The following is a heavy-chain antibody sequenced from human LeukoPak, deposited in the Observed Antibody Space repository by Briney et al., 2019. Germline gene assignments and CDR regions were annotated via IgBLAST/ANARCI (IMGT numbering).Heavy chain of an antibody. V-gene: IGHV3-23*01. CDR2: ISGSGDGT. CDR3: AKDLYSNYGPADY. CDR1: GFTFSSYA. Sequence: PGGSLRLSCTASGFTFSSYAMSWVRQAPGKGLEWVSAISGSGDGTHYADSVGGRFTISRDNSKNTLFLQMNSLRDEDTAVYYCAKDLYSNYGPADYWGQGNLVTVSS. D-gene: IGHD4-11*01. J-gene: IGHJ4*02.